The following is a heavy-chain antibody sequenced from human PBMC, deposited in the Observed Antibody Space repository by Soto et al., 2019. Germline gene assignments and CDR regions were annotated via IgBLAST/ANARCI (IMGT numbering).Heavy chain of an antibody. D-gene: IGHD3-16*01. Sequence: GSLRLSCAASGFTFTDYYMTWIRQAPGKGLEWISYIGSRGTTIYYADSVKGRFTISRDNAKNSVYLQMNSLRAEDTAVYYCAREISYVSGGHLYYGMDVLGQGTAVTVSS. CDR1: GFTFTDYY. CDR2: IGSRGTTI. J-gene: IGHJ6*02. CDR3: AREISYVSGGHLYYGMDV. V-gene: IGHV3-11*01.